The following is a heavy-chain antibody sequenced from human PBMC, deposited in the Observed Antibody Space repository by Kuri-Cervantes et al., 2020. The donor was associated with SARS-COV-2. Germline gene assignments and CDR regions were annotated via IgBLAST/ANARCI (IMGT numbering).Heavy chain of an antibody. CDR2: ISSSSSYI. CDR3: ASDGDSYIPVLDY. Sequence: GGSLRLSCAASGFTFGDYYMNWVRQAPGKGLEWVSSISSSSSYIYYADSVKGRFTISRDNAKNSLYLQMNSLRAEDTAVYYCASDGDSYIPVLDYWGQGTLVTVSS. J-gene: IGHJ4*02. D-gene: IGHD2-21*02. V-gene: IGHV3-21*01. CDR1: GFTFGDYY.